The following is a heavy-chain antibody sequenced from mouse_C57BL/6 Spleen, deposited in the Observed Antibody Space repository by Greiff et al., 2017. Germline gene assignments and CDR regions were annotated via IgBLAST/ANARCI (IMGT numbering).Heavy chain of an antibody. CDR3: ARLDGYYYYFDY. CDR2: IHPNSGST. J-gene: IGHJ2*01. V-gene: IGHV1-64*01. Sequence: QVHVKQPGAELVKPGASVKLSCKASGYTFTSYWMHWVKQRPGQGLEWIGMIHPNSGSTNYNEKFKSKATLTVDKSSSTAYMQLSSLTSEDSAVYYCARLDGYYYYFDYWGQGTTLTVSS. D-gene: IGHD2-3*01. CDR1: GYTFTSYW.